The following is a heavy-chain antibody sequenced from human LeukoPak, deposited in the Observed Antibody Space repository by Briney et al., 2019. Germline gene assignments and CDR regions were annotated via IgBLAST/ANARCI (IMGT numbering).Heavy chain of an antibody. Sequence: PGGSLRLSRAASGFTLSTYWMYCVRQAPGKGLVWVSRINSDGSSISYADSVKGRFTISRDNAENTLYLQMNSLRAEDTAVYYCRRLSYSSGWSVGGYWGQGSLVTVSS. CDR2: INSDGSSI. J-gene: IGHJ4*02. D-gene: IGHD6-19*01. CDR1: GFTLSTYW. CDR3: RRLSYSSGWSVGGY. V-gene: IGHV3-74*01.